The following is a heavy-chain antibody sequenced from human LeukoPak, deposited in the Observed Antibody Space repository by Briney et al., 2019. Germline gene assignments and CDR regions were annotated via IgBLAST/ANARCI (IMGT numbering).Heavy chain of an antibody. D-gene: IGHD6-19*01. Sequence: ASVKVSCKASGYTFTSYGISWVRQAPGQGLEWMGWISAYNGNTNYAQKLQGRVTMTTDTSTSTAYMELRSLRSDDTAVYYCARERYSSGWYASFDPWVQGTLVTVSS. CDR2: ISAYNGNT. CDR3: ARERYSSGWYASFDP. J-gene: IGHJ5*02. CDR1: GYTFTSYG. V-gene: IGHV1-18*01.